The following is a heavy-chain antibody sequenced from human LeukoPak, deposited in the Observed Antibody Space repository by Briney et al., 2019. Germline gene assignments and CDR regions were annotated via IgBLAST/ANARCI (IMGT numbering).Heavy chain of an antibody. CDR2: IYYSGST. J-gene: IGHJ4*02. Sequence: PSETLSLTCTVSGGSVSSGSYYWSWIRQPPGKGLEWIGYIYYSGSTNYNPSLKSRVTISVDTSKNQFSLKLSSVTAADTAVYYCARVGDFWSGYQIDYWGQGTLVTVSS. D-gene: IGHD3-3*01. V-gene: IGHV4-61*01. CDR1: GGSVSSGSYY. CDR3: ARVGDFWSGYQIDY.